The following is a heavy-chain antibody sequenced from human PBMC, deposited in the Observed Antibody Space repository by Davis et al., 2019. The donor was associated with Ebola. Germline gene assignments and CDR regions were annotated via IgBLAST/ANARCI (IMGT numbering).Heavy chain of an antibody. CDR3: ARDPTLEYQLLYFYMDV. Sequence: GESLKISCAASGFTFSDYYMSWIRQAPGKGLEWVSYISSSGSTIYYADSVKGRFTISRDNAKNSLYLQMNSLRAEDTAVYYCARDPTLEYQLLYFYMDVWGKGTTVTVSS. CDR2: ISSSGSTI. J-gene: IGHJ6*03. D-gene: IGHD2-2*01. V-gene: IGHV3-11*04. CDR1: GFTFSDYY.